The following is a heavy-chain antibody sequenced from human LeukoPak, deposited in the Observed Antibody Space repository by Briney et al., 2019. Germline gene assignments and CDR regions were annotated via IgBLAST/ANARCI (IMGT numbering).Heavy chain of an antibody. J-gene: IGHJ6*02. CDR2: ISRSGSDI. CDR1: GFNFSTYE. V-gene: IGHV3-48*03. CDR3: ARDYYYGMDV. Sequence: PGGSLRLSCAASGFNFSTYEVTWVRQAAGKGLEWVSYISRSGSDIHYAESVKGRFTISRDNAKNTLFLQMNSLRAEDTAVYYCARDYYYGMDVWGQGTTITVSS.